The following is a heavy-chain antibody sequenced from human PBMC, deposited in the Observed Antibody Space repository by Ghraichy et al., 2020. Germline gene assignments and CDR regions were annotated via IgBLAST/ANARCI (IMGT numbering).Heavy chain of an antibody. CDR1: GFTFSSYA. D-gene: IGHD4-23*01. V-gene: IGHV3-23*01. CDR3: AKDYGGNPFDY. Sequence: GSLRLSCAASGFTFSSYAMSWVRQAPGKGLEWVSVISGSGGYTDYADSVKGRFTISRDNSKNTLYLQMNSLRAEDTAVYYCAKDYGGNPFDYWGQGTLVTVSS. CDR2: ISGSGGYT. J-gene: IGHJ4*02.